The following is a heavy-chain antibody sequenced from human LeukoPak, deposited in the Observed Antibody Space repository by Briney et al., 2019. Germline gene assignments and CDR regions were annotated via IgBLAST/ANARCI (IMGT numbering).Heavy chain of an antibody. J-gene: IGHJ4*02. CDR1: GFTFSDYY. CDR2: ISTSGGTI. CDR3: ARAKRGYSYGYYHYFDY. V-gene: IGHV3-11*01. Sequence: PGGSLRLSCAASGFTFSDYYMSWIRQAPGKGLEWVSYISTSGGTIYYADSLEGRFTISRDNAKNSLYLQMNSLRAEDTAVYYCARAKRGYSYGYYHYFDYWGQGTLVTVSS. D-gene: IGHD5-18*01.